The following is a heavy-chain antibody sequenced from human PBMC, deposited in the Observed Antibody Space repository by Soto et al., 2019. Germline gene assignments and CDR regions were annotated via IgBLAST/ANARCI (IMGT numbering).Heavy chain of an antibody. CDR3: ARAGVAGPYYYYYGMDV. CDR1: GYTFTSYY. Sequence: VKVSCKASGYTFTSYYMHWVRQAPGQGLEWMGIINPSGGSTSYAQKFQGRVTMTRDTSTSTVYMELSSLRSEDTAVYYCARAGVAGPYYYYYGMDVWGQGTTVTVSS. V-gene: IGHV1-46*01. J-gene: IGHJ6*02. CDR2: INPSGGST. D-gene: IGHD6-19*01.